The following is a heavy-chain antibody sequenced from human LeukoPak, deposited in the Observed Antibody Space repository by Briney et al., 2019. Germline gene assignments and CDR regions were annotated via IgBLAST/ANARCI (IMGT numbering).Heavy chain of an antibody. CDR3: ARDGIVLMVYAHPQSGWFDP. CDR1: GYTFTGYY. V-gene: IGHV1-2*06. CDR2: INPNSRGT. D-gene: IGHD2-8*01. J-gene: IGHJ5*02. Sequence: PSVKVSCKASGYTFTGYYMHCVRQAPGHGLKWMGRINPNSRGTNSSQNLPGRVTMTRAKSLSTAYLELSRLRSDDTAVYYCARDGIVLMVYAHPQSGWFDPWGQGTLVTVSS.